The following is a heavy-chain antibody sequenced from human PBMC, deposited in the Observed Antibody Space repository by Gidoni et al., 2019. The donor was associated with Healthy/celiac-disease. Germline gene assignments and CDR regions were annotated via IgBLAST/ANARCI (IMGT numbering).Heavy chain of an antibody. V-gene: IGHV1-69*01. CDR2: IIPIFGTA. CDR3: ARQPVTNWFDP. J-gene: IGHJ5*02. CDR1: GGTFSSYA. D-gene: IGHD4-4*01. Sequence: QVQLVQSGAEVKKPGFSVKVSCKASGGTFSSYAISWVRQAPGQGLECMGWIIPIFGTANYAQKFQGRVTITADESTSTAYMELSSLRSEDTAVYYCARQPVTNWFDPWGQGTLVTVSS.